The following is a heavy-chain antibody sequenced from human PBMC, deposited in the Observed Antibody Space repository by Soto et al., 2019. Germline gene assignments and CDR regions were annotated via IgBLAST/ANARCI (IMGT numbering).Heavy chain of an antibody. D-gene: IGHD2-15*01. CDR3: ARHTPAISISDH. J-gene: IGHJ4*02. CDR1: GGSISSSSYY. V-gene: IGHV4-39*01. Sequence: QLQLQESGPGLVKPSETLSLTCTVSGGSISSSSYYWGWIRQPPGKGLEWVGSIYYSGSTYYNPSLKSPVTISVDTSKNQFSLKLSSVTAADTAVYYCARHTPAISISDHWGQGTLVTVSS. CDR2: IYYSGST.